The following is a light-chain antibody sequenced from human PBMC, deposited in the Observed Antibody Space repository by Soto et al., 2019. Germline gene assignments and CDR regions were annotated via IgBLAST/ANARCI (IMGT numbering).Light chain of an antibody. J-gene: IGLJ2*01. CDR3: QSYDTGTVI. CDR1: SGNIASNH. Sequence: NFMLTQPHSVSESPGKTVTISCTRSSGNIASNHVQWYQQRPGSAPTIVIYEDNQRPSGVPHRFSGSIDSSSNSASLTISGLETEEEAYYYCQSYDTGTVIFGGGTKLTVL. V-gene: IGLV6-57*04. CDR2: EDN.